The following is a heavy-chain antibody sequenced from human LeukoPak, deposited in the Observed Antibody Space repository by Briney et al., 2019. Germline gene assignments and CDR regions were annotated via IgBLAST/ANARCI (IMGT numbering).Heavy chain of an antibody. CDR2: IKQDGSEK. CDR1: GFTFSSYW. D-gene: IGHD2-2*01. Sequence: GGSLRLSCAASGFTFSSYWMSWVRQAPGKGLEWVANIKQDGSEKYYVDSVKGRFTISRDNAKNSLYLQMNSLRAEDMALYYCAKEQKLGYCSSTSCYGTAFDIWGQGTMVTVSS. V-gene: IGHV3-7*03. J-gene: IGHJ3*02. CDR3: AKEQKLGYCSSTSCYGTAFDI.